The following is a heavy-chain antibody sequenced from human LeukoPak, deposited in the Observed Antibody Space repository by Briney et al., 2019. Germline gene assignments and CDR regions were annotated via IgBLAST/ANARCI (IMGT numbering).Heavy chain of an antibody. D-gene: IGHD6-13*01. V-gene: IGHV4-59*01. J-gene: IGHJ5*02. CDR3: ARACGSSWYFWFDP. CDR2: IHYDGNT. Sequence: SETLSLTCTVSGGPISGYYWSWIRQPPGKGLEWIGYIHYDGNTNYNPSLKSRVTISEDTSKNQFSLKLPSVTAADTAVYYCARACGSSWYFWFDPWGQGTLVTVSS. CDR1: GGPISGYY.